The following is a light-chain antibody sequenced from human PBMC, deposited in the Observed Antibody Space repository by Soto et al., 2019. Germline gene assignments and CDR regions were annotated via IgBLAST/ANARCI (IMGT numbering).Light chain of an antibody. Sequence: IQMTQSPSSLSASVGDSVTVTCRASQSITIYLNWYQQKPGQAPTLLIYGASSLQSGVPSRFTGGGSRTDLTLTLSSLQPEDVTTYCCHQSYRSPYSFGQGTKLEI. CDR1: QSITIY. CDR2: GAS. CDR3: HQSYRSPYS. V-gene: IGKV1-39*01. J-gene: IGKJ2*01.